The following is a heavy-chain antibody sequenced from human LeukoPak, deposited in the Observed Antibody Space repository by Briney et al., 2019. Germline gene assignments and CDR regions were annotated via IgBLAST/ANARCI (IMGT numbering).Heavy chain of an antibody. CDR1: GFTFSSYG. Sequence: PGGSLRLSCAASGFTFSSYGMHWVRQAPGKGLEWVAVIWYDGSNKYFADSVKGRFTISRDNSKNTLCLQMNSLRAEDTAVYYCARDGSLRQGGLHFDYWGQGTLVTVSS. V-gene: IGHV3-33*01. CDR2: IWYDGSNK. D-gene: IGHD5-12*01. CDR3: ARDGSLRQGGLHFDY. J-gene: IGHJ4*02.